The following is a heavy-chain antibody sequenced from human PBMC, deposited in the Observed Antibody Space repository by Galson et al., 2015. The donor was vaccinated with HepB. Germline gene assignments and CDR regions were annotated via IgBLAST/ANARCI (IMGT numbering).Heavy chain of an antibody. CDR3: ARGKDNWNYYFDY. V-gene: IGHV3-7*03. Sequence: SLRLSCAASGFTFSSYWMTWVRQAPGKGLERVANIKQDASEKYYVDSVKGRFTISRDNAKNSLYLQMNSLRAEDTAVYYCARGKDNWNYYFDYWGQGTLVTSSS. J-gene: IGHJ4*02. CDR2: IKQDASEK. D-gene: IGHD1-1*01. CDR1: GFTFSSYW.